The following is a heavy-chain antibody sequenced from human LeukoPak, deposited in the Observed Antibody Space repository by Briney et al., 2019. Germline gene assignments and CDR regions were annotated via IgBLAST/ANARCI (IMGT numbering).Heavy chain of an antibody. CDR2: ISSSSSYI. CDR3: ARVATYSSSWYDWFDP. D-gene: IGHD6-13*01. Sequence: GGSLRLPCAASGFTFGSYSMNWVRQAPGKGLEWVSSISSSSSYIYYADSVKGRFTISRDNAKNSLYLQMNSLRAEDTAVYYCARVATYSSSWYDWFDPWGQGTLVTVSS. J-gene: IGHJ5*02. CDR1: GFTFGSYS. V-gene: IGHV3-21*01.